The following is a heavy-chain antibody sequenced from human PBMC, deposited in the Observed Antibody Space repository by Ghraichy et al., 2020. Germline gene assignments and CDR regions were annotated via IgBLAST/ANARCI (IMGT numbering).Heavy chain of an antibody. V-gene: IGHV3-23*01. J-gene: IGHJ4*02. CDR3: VRGITLITY. CDR1: GFTFSSYG. Sequence: GGSLRLSCAASGFTFSSYGMTWVRQAPGKGLEWVSGMSGSDGSTYYVDSVKGRFTISRDNSKDTLYLQMNSLRADDTAVYYCVRGITLITYWGQGTLVTVSS. CDR2: MSGSDGST. D-gene: IGHD3-22*01.